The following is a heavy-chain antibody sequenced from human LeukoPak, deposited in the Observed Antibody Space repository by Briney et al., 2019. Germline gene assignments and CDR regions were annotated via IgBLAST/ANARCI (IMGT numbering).Heavy chain of an antibody. D-gene: IGHD3-3*01. Sequence: GGSLRLSCAPSGFTFSTYWMGWVRQAPGKGLEWVANIKQDGSEKYYVDSVKGRFTIFRDNAKNSLYLQMNSLRAEDTAVYYCARVWSLLVAAAFFDYWGQGTLVTVSS. V-gene: IGHV3-7*01. J-gene: IGHJ4*02. CDR1: GFTFSTYW. CDR2: IKQDGSEK. CDR3: ARVWSLLVAAAFFDY.